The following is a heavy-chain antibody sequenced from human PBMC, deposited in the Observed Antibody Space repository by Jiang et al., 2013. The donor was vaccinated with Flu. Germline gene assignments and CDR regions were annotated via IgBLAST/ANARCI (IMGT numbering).Heavy chain of an antibody. D-gene: IGHD3-10*01. V-gene: IGHV4-61*02. CDR1: GASITSGSYF. J-gene: IGHJ2*01. CDR2: IYTSGST. CDR3: AREMFYYGSGSYPWYFDL. Sequence: GLVKPSQTLSLTCTVSGASITSGSYFWSWIRQPAGKGLEWIGRIYTSGSTNYNPSLKSRVTISIDTSKNQFSLKLSSVTAADTAVYYCAREMFYYGSGSYPWYFDLWGRGTLVTVSS.